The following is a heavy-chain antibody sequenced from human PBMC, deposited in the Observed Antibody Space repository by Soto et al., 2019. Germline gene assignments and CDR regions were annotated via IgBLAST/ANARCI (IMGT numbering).Heavy chain of an antibody. CDR1: GFSLSTSGMC. V-gene: IGHV2-70*01. Sequence: ESGPTLVNPTQTLTLTCTFSGFSLSTSGMCVSWIRQPPGKALEWLALIDWDDDKYYSTSLKTRLTISKDTSKNQVVLTMTNMDPVDTATYYCARIRHLSSGWTPVIDYWGQGTLVTVSS. D-gene: IGHD6-19*01. CDR3: ARIRHLSSGWTPVIDY. J-gene: IGHJ4*02. CDR2: IDWDDDK.